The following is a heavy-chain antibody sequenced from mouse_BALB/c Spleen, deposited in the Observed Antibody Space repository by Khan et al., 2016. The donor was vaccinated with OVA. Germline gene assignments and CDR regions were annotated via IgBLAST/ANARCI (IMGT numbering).Heavy chain of an antibody. J-gene: IGHJ2*01. V-gene: IGHV5-17*02. CDR1: GFTFSRFG. CDR2: ISSGSSTI. CDR3: ARDSNFDY. Sequence: EVELVESGGGLVQPGGSRKLSCAASGFTFSRFGMHWVRQAPEKGLEWVAYISSGSSTIYYADTVKGRFTISRDNPKNTRFLQMTSLRSEDTAMYYCARDSNFDYWGQGTTLTVSS.